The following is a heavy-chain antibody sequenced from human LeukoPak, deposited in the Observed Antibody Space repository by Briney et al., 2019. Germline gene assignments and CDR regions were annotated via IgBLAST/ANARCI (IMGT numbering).Heavy chain of an antibody. V-gene: IGHV3-21*01. CDR3: ARDYRKIAARREFDY. D-gene: IGHD6-6*01. J-gene: IGHJ4*02. CDR2: ISSSSSYI. CDR1: GFTFSGYS. Sequence: TGGSLRLSCAASGFTFSGYSMNWVRQAPGKGLEWVSSISSSSSYIYYADSVKGRFTISRDNAKNSLYLQMNSLRAEDTAVYYCARDYRKIAARREFDYWGQGTLVTVSS.